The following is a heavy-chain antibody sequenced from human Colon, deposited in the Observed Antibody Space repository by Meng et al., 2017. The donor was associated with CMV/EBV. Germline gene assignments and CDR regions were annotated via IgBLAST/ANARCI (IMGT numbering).Heavy chain of an antibody. V-gene: IGHV1-18*01. CDR2: ISAYNGNT. Sequence: ASVTVSCKASGYTFTSYGISWVRQAPGQGLEWMGWISAYNGNTNYAQKLQGRVTMTTDTSTSTAYMELRSLRSDDTAVYYCARSSPYYYDSSGPNAFDIWGQGTMVTVSS. CDR1: GYTFTSYG. CDR3: ARSSPYYYDSSGPNAFDI. J-gene: IGHJ3*02. D-gene: IGHD3-22*01.